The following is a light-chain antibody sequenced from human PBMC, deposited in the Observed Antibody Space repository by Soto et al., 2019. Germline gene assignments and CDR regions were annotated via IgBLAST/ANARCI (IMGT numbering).Light chain of an antibody. V-gene: IGLV1-47*03. CDR2: RNN. J-gene: IGLJ1*01. CDR1: SSNIGSNY. CDR3: AAWDDSLSGLYV. Sequence: QSVLTQPPSASGTPGQRVTISCSGSSSNIGSNYVYWYQQLPGTALKLLIYRNNQRPSGVPDLFSGSKSGTSASLAISGLWSEDEADYYCAAWDDSLSGLYVFGTGTKVTVL.